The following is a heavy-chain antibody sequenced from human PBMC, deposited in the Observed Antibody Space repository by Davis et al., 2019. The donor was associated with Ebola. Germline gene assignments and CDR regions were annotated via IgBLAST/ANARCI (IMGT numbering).Heavy chain of an antibody. CDR3: AKDNGYCSSTSCLLYYYYGMDV. CDR1: GFTFSSYG. CDR2: ISHDGSNK. J-gene: IGHJ6*02. V-gene: IGHV3-30*18. Sequence: GESLKISCAASGFTFSSYGMPWVCPAPGKGLEWVAVISHDGSNKYYADSVKGRFTISRDNSKNTLYLQMNSLRAEDTAVYYCAKDNGYCSSTSCLLYYYYGMDVWGQGTTVTVSS. D-gene: IGHD2-2*03.